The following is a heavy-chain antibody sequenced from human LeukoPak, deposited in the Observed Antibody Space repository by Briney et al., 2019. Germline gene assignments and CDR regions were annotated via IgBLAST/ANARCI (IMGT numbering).Heavy chain of an antibody. Sequence: GGSLRLSCAASGFTFSSNYMSWVRQAPGKGLEWVSVIYSGGSTYYADSVKGRFTISRDNSKNTLYLQMNSLRAEDTAVYYCARDYSSGYENYFDYWGQGTLVTVSS. CDR2: IYSGGST. D-gene: IGHD3-22*01. CDR3: ARDYSSGYENYFDY. CDR1: GFTFSSNY. V-gene: IGHV3-66*02. J-gene: IGHJ4*02.